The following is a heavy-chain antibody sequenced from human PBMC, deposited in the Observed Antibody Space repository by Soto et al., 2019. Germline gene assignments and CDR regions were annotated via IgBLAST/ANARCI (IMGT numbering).Heavy chain of an antibody. Sequence: SETLSLTCAVYGGSFSGYYWSWIRQPPGKGLEWIGAINHSGDTYHNPSLKSRVSPSVDTSKDQFSLNVTSVTAADTAVYFCVGNYDSSFDYWGRGTLVTVSS. CDR1: GGSFSGYY. J-gene: IGHJ4*02. V-gene: IGHV4-34*01. CDR2: INHSGDT. D-gene: IGHD3-22*01. CDR3: VGNYDSSFDY.